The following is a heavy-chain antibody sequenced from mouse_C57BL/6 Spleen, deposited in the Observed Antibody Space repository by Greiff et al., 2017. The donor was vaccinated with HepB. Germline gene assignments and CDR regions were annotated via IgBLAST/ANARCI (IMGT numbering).Heavy chain of an antibody. J-gene: IGHJ2*01. CDR3: ARGGYSNYEGYFDY. V-gene: IGHV1-82*01. D-gene: IGHD2-5*01. Sequence: VQLQQSGPELVKPGASVKISCKASGYAFSSSWMNWVKQRPGKGLEWIGRIYPGDGDTNYNGKFKGKATLTADKSSSTAYMQLSSLTSEDSAVYFCARGGYSNYEGYFDYWGQGTTLTVSS. CDR1: GYAFSSSW. CDR2: IYPGDGDT.